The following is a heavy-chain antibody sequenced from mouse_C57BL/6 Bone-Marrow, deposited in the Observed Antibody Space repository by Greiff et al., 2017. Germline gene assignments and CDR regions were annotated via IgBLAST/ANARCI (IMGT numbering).Heavy chain of an antibody. Sequence: QVQLQQPGAELVKPGASVKLSCKASGYTFTSYWMHWVKQRPGQGLEWIGMIHPNSGSTNYNEKFKSKATLTVDKSSSTAYMQLSSLPSEDSAVYYCARRGGYFSYWYFDVGGTGTTVTASS. CDR3: ARRGGYFSYWYFDV. CDR2: IHPNSGST. D-gene: IGHD1-1*02. CDR1: GYTFTSYW. J-gene: IGHJ1*03. V-gene: IGHV1-64*01.